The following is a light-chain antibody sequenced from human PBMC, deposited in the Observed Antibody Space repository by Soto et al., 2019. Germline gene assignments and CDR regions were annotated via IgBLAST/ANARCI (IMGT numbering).Light chain of an antibody. J-gene: IGKJ5*01. CDR2: DAS. CDR1: QNIRNL. CDR3: QQYNTYAT. Sequence: DIQLTPSPSTLSAAVGDSVTITCRASQNIRNLLAWYQQKPGKAPKPLIYDASTLKTGVPSRFSGSGSGSEFNFTITGLQPDDFATYFCQQYNTYATFGQGTRLEN. V-gene: IGKV1-5*01.